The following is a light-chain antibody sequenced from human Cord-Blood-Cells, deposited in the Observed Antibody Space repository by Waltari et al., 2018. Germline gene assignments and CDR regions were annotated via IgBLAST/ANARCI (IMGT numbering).Light chain of an antibody. CDR1: QSVSSN. V-gene: IGKV3-15*01. CDR3: QQYNNWPPA. J-gene: IGKJ1*01. Sequence: IVMTQSPATLSVSPGERATLSCGASQSVSSNLAWYQQKPGQAPRLLIYGASTRATGIPARFSGSGSGTEFTLTISSLQSEDFAVYYCQQYNNWPPAFGQGTKVEIK. CDR2: GAS.